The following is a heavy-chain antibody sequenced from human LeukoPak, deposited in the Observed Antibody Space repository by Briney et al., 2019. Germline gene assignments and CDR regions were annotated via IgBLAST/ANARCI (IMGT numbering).Heavy chain of an antibody. V-gene: IGHV3-21*01. J-gene: IGHJ3*02. D-gene: IGHD1-1*01. CDR1: GFTFSSHS. CDR2: ISSSSSFR. CDR3: ARHSTGTTADAFDI. Sequence: GGSLRLSCAGSGFTFSSHSINWVRQAPGKGLEWVSSISSSSSFRYYADSVRGRFTISRDNAKNSVYLQMNSLRAEDTAVYYCARHSTGTTADAFDIWGQGTMVTVSS.